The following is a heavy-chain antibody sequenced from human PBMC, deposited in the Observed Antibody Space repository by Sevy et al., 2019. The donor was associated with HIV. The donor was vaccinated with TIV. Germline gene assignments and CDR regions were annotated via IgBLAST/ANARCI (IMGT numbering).Heavy chain of an antibody. J-gene: IGHJ6*04. CDR3: AKDRGFDYGMDV. CDR2: MSGDGDST. Sequence: GESLKISCAASGFTFDDYTMHWVRQAPGKGLEWVSLMSGDGDSTNYADSVKGRFTISRDNSKNSLYLQMNSLRTEDTALYYCAKDRGFDYGMDVWGKGTTVTVS. CDR1: GFTFDDYT. D-gene: IGHD3-3*01. V-gene: IGHV3-43*01.